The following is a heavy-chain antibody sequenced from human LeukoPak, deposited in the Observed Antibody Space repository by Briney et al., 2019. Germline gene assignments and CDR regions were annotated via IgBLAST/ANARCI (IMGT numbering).Heavy chain of an antibody. CDR1: GGSISSSSYY. CDR3: ARDQPDKNDAFDI. CDR2: IYYSGST. V-gene: IGHV4-61*01. Sequence: SETLSLTCTVSGGSISSSSYYWGWIRQPPGKGLEWIGYIYYSGSTNYNPSLKSRVTISVDTSKNQFSLKLSSVTAADTAVYYCARDQPDKNDAFDIWGQGTMVTVSS. J-gene: IGHJ3*02.